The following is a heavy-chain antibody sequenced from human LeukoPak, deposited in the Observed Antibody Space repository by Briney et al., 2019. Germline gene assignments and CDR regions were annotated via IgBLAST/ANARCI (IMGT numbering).Heavy chain of an antibody. D-gene: IGHD6-13*01. CDR3: ARVQGQQLVPGAFDI. CDR1: GGSFSGYY. CDR2: INHSGST. V-gene: IGHV4-34*01. J-gene: IGHJ3*02. Sequence: SETLSLTCAVYGGSFSGYYWSWIRQPPGKGLEWIGEINHSGSTNYNPSLKSRVTISVDTSKNQFSLKLSSVTAADTAVYYCARVQGQQLVPGAFDIWGQGTMVTVSS.